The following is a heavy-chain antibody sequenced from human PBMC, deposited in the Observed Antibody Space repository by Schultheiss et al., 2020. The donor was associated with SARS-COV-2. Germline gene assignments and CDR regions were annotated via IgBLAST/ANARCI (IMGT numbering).Heavy chain of an antibody. Sequence: GGSLRLSCAASGFTFSNAWMSWVRQAPGKGLEWVSVIYSGGSTYYADSVKGRFTISRDNSKNTLYLQMNSLRAEDTAVYYCTTDLTTEIDYWGQGTLVTVSS. CDR1: GFTFSNAW. J-gene: IGHJ4*02. CDR3: TTDLTTEIDY. D-gene: IGHD4-11*01. CDR2: IYSGGST. V-gene: IGHV3-53*01.